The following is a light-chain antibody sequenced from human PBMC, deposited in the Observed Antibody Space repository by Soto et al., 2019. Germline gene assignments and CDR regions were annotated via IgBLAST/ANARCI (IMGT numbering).Light chain of an antibody. J-gene: IGKJ3*01. Sequence: DIQMTQSPSSLSSSVGDRVTTTCRASQSISNKFNWYHQKPGKPPKLLIFAASTLQSGVPSRLSGGGSGTDFTLTINSMQPEDFATYYCQQTYSSSTFGPGTKVDIK. CDR1: QSISNK. CDR3: QQTYSSST. V-gene: IGKV1-39*01. CDR2: AAS.